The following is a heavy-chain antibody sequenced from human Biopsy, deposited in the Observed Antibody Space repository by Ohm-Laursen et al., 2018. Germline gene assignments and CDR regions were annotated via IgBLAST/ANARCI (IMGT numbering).Heavy chain of an antibody. D-gene: IGHD3-22*01. V-gene: IGHV4-61*01. J-gene: IGHJ4*02. CDR3: ASQASGGYPLNF. CDR2: IYYTGTT. CDR1: GASVSSGSFF. Sequence: PPGTLSLTCSVSGASVSSGSFFWGWIRQPPGKGLEWIGFIYYTGTTSYNPSLKRRLSISLDTSKNQFSLRLRSVTAADTAVYYCASQASGGYPLNFWGQGSLVTVSS.